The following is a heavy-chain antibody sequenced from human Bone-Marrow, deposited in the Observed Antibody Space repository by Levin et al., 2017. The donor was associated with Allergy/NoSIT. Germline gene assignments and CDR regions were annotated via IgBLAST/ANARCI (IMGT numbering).Heavy chain of an antibody. V-gene: IGHV1-69*13. D-gene: IGHD3-10*01. CDR3: ATSRLRGSGSYYRLDD. CDR1: GGIFSSYV. Sequence: SVKVSCKASGGIFSSYVMNWVRQAPGQGLEWMGGTIPVIGTPNYAQKFQGRVTLTADESTSTAYMELSSLRSDDTAVYYCATSRLRGSGSYYRLDDWGPGTLVTVSS. CDR2: TIPVIGTP. J-gene: IGHJ4*02.